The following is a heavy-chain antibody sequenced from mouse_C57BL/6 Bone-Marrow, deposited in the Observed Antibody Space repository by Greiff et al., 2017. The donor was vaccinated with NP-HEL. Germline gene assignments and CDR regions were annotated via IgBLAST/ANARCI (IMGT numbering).Heavy chain of an antibody. CDR3: ARYDGYYAWFAY. D-gene: IGHD2-3*01. J-gene: IGHJ3*01. CDR1: GYTFTSYW. V-gene: IGHV1-50*01. CDR2: IDPSDSYT. Sequence: QVQLKQPGAELVKPGASVKLSCKASGYTFTSYWMQWVKQRPGQGLEWIGEIDPSDSYTNYNQKFKGKATLTVDTASSTAYMQLSSLTSEDSAVYYCARYDGYYAWFAYWGQGTLVTVSA.